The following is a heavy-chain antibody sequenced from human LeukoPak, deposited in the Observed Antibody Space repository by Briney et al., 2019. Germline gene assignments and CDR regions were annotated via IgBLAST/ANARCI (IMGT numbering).Heavy chain of an antibody. J-gene: IGHJ4*02. CDR3: ARETLTYFYDSGSRH. CDR1: GFTFSTYA. V-gene: IGHV3-30-3*01. Sequence: GRSLRLSCAASGFTFSTYAMHWVRQAPGEGLEWVAVISYDGSNKYYADSVKGRFTIFRDNSKNTLYLQMNSLRAEDTAVYYCARETLTYFYDSGSRHWGQGTLVTVSS. CDR2: ISYDGSNK. D-gene: IGHD3-10*01.